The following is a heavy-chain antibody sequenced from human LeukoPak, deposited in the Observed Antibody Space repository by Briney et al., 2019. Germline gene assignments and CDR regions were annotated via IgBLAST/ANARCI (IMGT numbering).Heavy chain of an antibody. V-gene: IGHV3-30*01. D-gene: IGHD3-16*02. CDR3: ARGYRPYDDAFDI. J-gene: IGHJ3*02. CDR1: GFTLTTYA. CDR2: FSYDGSIR. Sequence: GGSLRLSCAVPGFTLTTYAMHWVRQAPGKGLEWVAMFSYDGSIRYNADSVQGRFTISRDTSQNTLDLQMDSLRPDDTAVYYCARGYRPYDDAFDIWGHGTLVTVSS.